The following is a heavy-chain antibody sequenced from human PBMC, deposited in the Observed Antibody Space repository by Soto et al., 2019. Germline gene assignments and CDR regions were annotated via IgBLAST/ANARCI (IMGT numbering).Heavy chain of an antibody. J-gene: IGHJ4*02. CDR3: ARDFRRDYYDSSGYYGLVY. CDR2: IWYDGSNK. V-gene: IGHV3-33*01. CDR1: GFTFSSYG. Sequence: GGSLRLSCAASGFTFSSYGMHWVRQAPGKGLEWVAVIWYDGSNKYYADSVKGRFTISRDNSKNTLYLQMNSLRAEDTAVYYCARDFRRDYYDSSGYYGLVYWGQGTLVTVSS. D-gene: IGHD3-22*01.